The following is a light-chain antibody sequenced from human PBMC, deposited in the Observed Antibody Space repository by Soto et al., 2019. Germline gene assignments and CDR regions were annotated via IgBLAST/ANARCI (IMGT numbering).Light chain of an antibody. CDR1: QSVSSSY. V-gene: IGKV3D-20*02. J-gene: IGKJ5*01. Sequence: EIVLTQSPGTLSLSPGERATLSCRASQSVSSSYLAWYQQKPGQAPRLLIYGASSRATGIPARFSGSGSGTDFTLTISSLEPEDFAVYYCQQREHWPPVTFGQGTRLEIK. CDR3: QQREHWPPVT. CDR2: GAS.